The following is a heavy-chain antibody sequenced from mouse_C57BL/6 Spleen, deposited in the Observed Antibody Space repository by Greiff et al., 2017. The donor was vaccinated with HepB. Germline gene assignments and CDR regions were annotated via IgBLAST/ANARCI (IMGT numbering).Heavy chain of an antibody. V-gene: IGHV1-42*01. CDR2: INPSTGGT. CDR1: GYSFTGYY. J-gene: IGHJ2*01. CDR3: ARYYYGSSCFDY. D-gene: IGHD1-1*01. Sequence: VQLKESGPELVKPGASVKISCKASGYSFTGYYMNWVKQSPEKSLEWIGEINPSTGGTTYNQKFKAKATLTVDKSSSTAYMQLKSLTSEDSAVYYCARYYYGSSCFDYWGQGTTLTVSS.